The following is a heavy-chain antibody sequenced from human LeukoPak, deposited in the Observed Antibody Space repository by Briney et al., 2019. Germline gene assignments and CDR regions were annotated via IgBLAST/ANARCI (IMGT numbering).Heavy chain of an antibody. CDR2: ISYDGSNK. D-gene: IGHD3-22*01. J-gene: IGHJ1*01. CDR1: GFTFSSYG. Sequence: PGRSLRLSCAASGFTFSSYGMHWVRQAPGRGLEWVAVISYDGSNKYYADSVKGRFTISRDNSKNTLYLQMNSLRTEDTAIYYCAKEDVVVITIRYFQHWGQGTLVTVSS. V-gene: IGHV3-30*18. CDR3: AKEDVVVITIRYFQH.